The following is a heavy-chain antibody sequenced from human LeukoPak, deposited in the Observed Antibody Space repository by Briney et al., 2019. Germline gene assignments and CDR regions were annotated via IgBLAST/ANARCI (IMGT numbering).Heavy chain of an antibody. V-gene: IGHV3-23*01. CDR2: ISGSGGST. CDR1: GCTFSSYA. CDR3: AKVRAAATYYFDY. Sequence: GGSLRLSCAASGCTFSSYAMSWVRQAPGKGLEWVSAISGSGGSTYYADSVKGRFTISRDNSKNTLYLQMNSLRAEDTAVYYCAKVRAAATYYFDYWGQGTLVTVSS. D-gene: IGHD6-13*01. J-gene: IGHJ4*02.